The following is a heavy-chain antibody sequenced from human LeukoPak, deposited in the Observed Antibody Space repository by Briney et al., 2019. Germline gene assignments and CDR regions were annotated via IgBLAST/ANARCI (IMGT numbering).Heavy chain of an antibody. V-gene: IGHV4-38-2*02. CDR1: GYSISSGYY. J-gene: IGHJ5*02. CDR3: ASGRYSYDS. D-gene: IGHD5-18*01. Sequence: SETLSLTCTVSGYSISSGYYWGWIRQPPGKGLEWIGSIYHSGSTYYNPSLKSRVTISVDTSKNQFSLKLSSVTAADTAVYYCASGRYSYDSWGQGTLVTVSS. CDR2: IYHSGST.